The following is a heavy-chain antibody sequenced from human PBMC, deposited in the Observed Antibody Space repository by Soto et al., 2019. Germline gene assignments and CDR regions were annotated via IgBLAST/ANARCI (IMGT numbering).Heavy chain of an antibody. CDR2: ISWDGGTT. D-gene: IGHD2-15*01. CDR3: AKGVDRFCSGGSCSAFDY. V-gene: IGHV3-43*01. CDR1: GFTLEDYT. J-gene: IGHJ4*02. Sequence: EVQLVESGGVVVQRGGSLRLSCAAAGFTLEDYTMHGAVQAPGKGLGGASLISWDGGTTHFADSVKGRFTISRDNSKNSLYLQMNSLRTEDTALYYCAKGVDRFCSGGSCSAFDYWGQGTLVTVSS.